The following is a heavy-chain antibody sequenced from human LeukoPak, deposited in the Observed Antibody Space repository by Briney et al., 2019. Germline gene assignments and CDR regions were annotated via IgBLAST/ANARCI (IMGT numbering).Heavy chain of an antibody. Sequence: PSETLSLTCTVSGGSISSYYWSWIRQPPGKGLEWIGYINTSGSTNYNPSLKSRVTISVDTSKNQFSLKLSSVTAADTAVYYCARSTGTTQGAFDIWGQGTMVTVSS. V-gene: IGHV4-4*09. J-gene: IGHJ3*02. D-gene: IGHD1-7*01. CDR3: ARSTGTTQGAFDI. CDR1: GGSISSYY. CDR2: INTSGST.